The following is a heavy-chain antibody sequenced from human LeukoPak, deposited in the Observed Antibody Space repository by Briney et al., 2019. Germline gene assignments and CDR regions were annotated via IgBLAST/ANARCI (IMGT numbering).Heavy chain of an antibody. CDR3: ARVRNGYSSGLDV. Sequence: GRSLRLSCAASKFTFGSFWVNWVRLVPGQGLLWVSRINPDGSDTEYADSVKGRFTVSRDNARNTLYLELRSLRVQDSGLYYCARVRNGYSSGLDVWGPGTWVTVSS. CDR1: KFTFGSFW. J-gene: IGHJ6*02. V-gene: IGHV3-74*01. D-gene: IGHD2-15*01. CDR2: INPDGSDT.